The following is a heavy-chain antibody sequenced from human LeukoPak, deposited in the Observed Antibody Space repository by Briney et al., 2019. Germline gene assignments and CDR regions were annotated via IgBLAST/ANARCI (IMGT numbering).Heavy chain of an antibody. CDR3: AEELRGVIEAPCWFRP. J-gene: IGHJ5*02. D-gene: IGHD3-16*02. CDR1: GFTFSSYA. CDR2: ISGSGGST. Sequence: PGGSPRLSCAASGFTFSSYAMSWVRQAPGKGLEWVSAISGSGGSTYYADSVKGRFTISRDNSKNTLYLQMNSLRAEDTAVYYWAEELRGVIEAPCWFRPWGQGTLVTVSS. V-gene: IGHV3-23*01.